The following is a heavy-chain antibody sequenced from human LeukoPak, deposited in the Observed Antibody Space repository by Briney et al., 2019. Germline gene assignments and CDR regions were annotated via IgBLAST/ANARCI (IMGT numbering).Heavy chain of an antibody. CDR3: AKYCPKVEPPDYMDV. D-gene: IGHD1-26*01. Sequence: PGGSLRLSCAASGFTFSSQAMSWVRQAPGKGLECVSGISGTGGRTYYAGSVKGRFTIPRDNSKNTLYLQMNSLRVEDTAVYYCAKYCPKVEPPDYMDVWGKGTTVTVS. V-gene: IGHV3-23*01. J-gene: IGHJ6*03. CDR1: GFTFSSQA. CDR2: ISGTGGRT.